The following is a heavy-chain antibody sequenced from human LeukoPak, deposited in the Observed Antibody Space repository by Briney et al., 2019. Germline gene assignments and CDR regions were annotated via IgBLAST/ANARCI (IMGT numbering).Heavy chain of an antibody. CDR1: GSSFSTYW. V-gene: IGHV5-51*01. Sequence: PGESLKISCKGSGSSFSTYWIGWVRQMPGKGLEWRGIIYPGDSDTRYSPSFQGQVTISADKSISTAYLQWSSLKASDSAMYYCARHRQGSGWSYFAYWGQGTLVTISS. CDR3: ARHRQGSGWSYFAY. J-gene: IGHJ4*02. CDR2: IYPGDSDT. D-gene: IGHD6-19*01.